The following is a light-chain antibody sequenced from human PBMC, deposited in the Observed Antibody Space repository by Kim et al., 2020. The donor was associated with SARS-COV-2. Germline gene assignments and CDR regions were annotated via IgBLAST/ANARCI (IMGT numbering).Light chain of an antibody. V-gene: IGLV3-25*03. J-gene: IGLJ3*02. Sequence: VSPGQTARITCSGGALPKQYAYWYQQKPGQAPVLVIYRDSERPSGIPERFSGSSSGTTGTLTISGVQAEVEGDYYCQSADSSETVVFGGGTQLTVL. CDR1: ALPKQY. CDR2: RDS. CDR3: QSADSSETVV.